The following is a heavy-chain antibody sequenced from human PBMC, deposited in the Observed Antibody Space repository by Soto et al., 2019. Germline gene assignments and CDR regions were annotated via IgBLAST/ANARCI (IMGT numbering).Heavy chain of an antibody. CDR1: GYAFTSYG. Sequence: ASVKVSCKASGYAFTSYGISWVRHAPGQGLEWMGWISAYNGNTNYAQKLQGRVTMTTDTSTSTAYMELGSLRSDDTAVYYCARGSSDYDFWSGFYYYYMDVWGKGTTVTVSS. J-gene: IGHJ6*03. CDR2: ISAYNGNT. D-gene: IGHD3-3*01. CDR3: ARGSSDYDFWSGFYYYYMDV. V-gene: IGHV1-18*01.